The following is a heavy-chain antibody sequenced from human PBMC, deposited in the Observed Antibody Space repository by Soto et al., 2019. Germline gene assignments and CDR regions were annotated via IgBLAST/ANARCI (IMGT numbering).Heavy chain of an antibody. Sequence: VQLVESGGGLVQPGGSLRLSCAASGFTFSSYAMNWVRQAPGKGLAWVAYISSGSSTIYYADSVKGRFTISRDNAKNSLYLQMNSLRDADTALYYCAADFYYFDYWGQGTLVAVSS. CDR3: AADFYYFDY. J-gene: IGHJ4*02. CDR2: ISSGSSTI. CDR1: GFTFSSYA. V-gene: IGHV3-48*02.